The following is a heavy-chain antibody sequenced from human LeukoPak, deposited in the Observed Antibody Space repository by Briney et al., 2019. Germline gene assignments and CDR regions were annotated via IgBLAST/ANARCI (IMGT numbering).Heavy chain of an antibody. D-gene: IGHD6-19*01. Sequence: PGGSLRLSCAASGFTFSSYAMSWVRQAPGKGLEWVSAISGSGGSTYYADSVKGRFTISRDNSKNTLYLQMNSLRAEDTAVYYCAKEAPSSGWYWEAKPYYFDYWGQGTLVTVSS. CDR2: ISGSGGST. CDR1: GFTFSSYA. J-gene: IGHJ4*02. V-gene: IGHV3-23*01. CDR3: AKEAPSSGWYWEAKPYYFDY.